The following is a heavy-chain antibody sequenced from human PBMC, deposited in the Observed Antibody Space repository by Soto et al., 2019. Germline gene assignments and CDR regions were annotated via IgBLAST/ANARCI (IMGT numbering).Heavy chain of an antibody. CDR2: IYHSGST. CDR1: GGSISSGGYS. V-gene: IGHV4-30-2*01. CDR3: ARPGIRFGNKMDV. J-gene: IGHJ6*02. D-gene: IGHD3-10*01. Sequence: PWETLSLTCAVSGGSISSGGYSWSWIRQPPGKGLEWIGYIYHSGSTYYNPSLKSRVTISVDRSKNQFSLKLSSVTAADTAVYYCARPGIRFGNKMDVWGQGTTVTVSS.